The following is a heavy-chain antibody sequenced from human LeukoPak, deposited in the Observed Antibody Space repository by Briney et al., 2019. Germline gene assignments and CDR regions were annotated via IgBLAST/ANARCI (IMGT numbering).Heavy chain of an antibody. D-gene: IGHD3-9*01. V-gene: IGHV4-31*03. CDR3: ARVEVRYFDFYY. CDR2: IYYSGST. J-gene: IGHJ4*02. CDR1: GGSISSGGYY. Sequence: SETLSLTCTVSGGSISSGGYYWSWIRQHPGKGLEWIGYIYYSGSTYYNPSLKSRVTVSVDTSKNQFSLKLSSVTAADTAVYYCARVEVRYFDFYYWGQRTLVTVSA.